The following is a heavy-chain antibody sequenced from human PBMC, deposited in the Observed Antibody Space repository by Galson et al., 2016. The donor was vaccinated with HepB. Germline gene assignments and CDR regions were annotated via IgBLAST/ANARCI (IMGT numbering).Heavy chain of an antibody. CDR1: GGSIGGYY. Sequence: EPLSLTCTVSGGSIGGYYWSWIRQPPGKGLEWIGFIYSNGLTNYNPSLKSGVTISLDTSKNQFSLRLSAVTAADTAVYYCARAQYSVTSYSYYFDYWGQGTLVTVSS. J-gene: IGHJ4*02. CDR3: ARAQYSVTSYSYYFDY. D-gene: IGHD1-26*01. CDR2: IYSNGLT. V-gene: IGHV4-59*01.